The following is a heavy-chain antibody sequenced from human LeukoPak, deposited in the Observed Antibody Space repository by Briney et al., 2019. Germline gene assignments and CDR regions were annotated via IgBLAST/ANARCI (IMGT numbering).Heavy chain of an antibody. Sequence: SETLSLTCAVYGGSFSGYYWSWIRQPPGKGLEWIREINHSGSTNYNPSLKSRVTISVDTSKNQFSLKLSSVTAADTAVYYCARGGGYSYGYPPGSYWGQGTLVTVSS. CDR2: INHSGST. CDR3: ARGGGYSYGYPPGSY. CDR1: GGSFSGYY. V-gene: IGHV4-34*01. D-gene: IGHD5-18*01. J-gene: IGHJ4*02.